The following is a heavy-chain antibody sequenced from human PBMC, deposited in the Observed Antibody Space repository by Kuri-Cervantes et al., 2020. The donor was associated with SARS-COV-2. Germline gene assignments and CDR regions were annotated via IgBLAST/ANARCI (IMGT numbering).Heavy chain of an antibody. CDR2: FDPEDGET. D-gene: IGHD2-2*01. CDR3: ARDLSDSSTPPHDP. Sequence: ASVKVSCKVSGYTLTELSVHWVRQAPGKGLEWMGGFDPEDGETIYAQKFQGRVTMTEDTSTDTAYMELSSLRSEDTALYYCARDLSDSSTPPHDPWGQGTLVTVSS. V-gene: IGHV1-24*01. CDR1: GYTLTELS. J-gene: IGHJ5*02.